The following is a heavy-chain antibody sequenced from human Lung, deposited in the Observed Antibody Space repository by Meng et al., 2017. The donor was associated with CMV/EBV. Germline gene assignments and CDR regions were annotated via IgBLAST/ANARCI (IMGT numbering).Heavy chain of an antibody. D-gene: IGHD6-13*01. J-gene: IGHJ4*02. CDR1: VYTFTGYY. Sequence: ASVYTFTGYYMHLVRQAPGQGLEWMGWINPNSGGTTSAQKFQGRVTMTRDTSISTAYMELSRLRSDDTAVYYCARMRHSSSWTFFDYWGQGTLVTVSS. V-gene: IGHV1-2*02. CDR2: INPNSGGT. CDR3: ARMRHSSSWTFFDY.